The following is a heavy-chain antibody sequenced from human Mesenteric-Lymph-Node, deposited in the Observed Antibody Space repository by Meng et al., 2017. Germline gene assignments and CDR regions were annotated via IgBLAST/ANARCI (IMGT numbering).Heavy chain of an antibody. CDR3: ARDPGYSSGGYPGYYFDY. J-gene: IGHJ4*02. V-gene: IGHV3-21*01. D-gene: IGHD6-19*01. Sequence: GESLKISCAASGFTFSSYSMNWVRQAPGKGLEWVSSISSSSSYIYYADSVKGRFTISRDNAKNSLYLQMNSLRAEDTAVYYCARDPGYSSGGYPGYYFDYWGRGTLVTVSS. CDR1: GFTFSSYS. CDR2: ISSSSSYI.